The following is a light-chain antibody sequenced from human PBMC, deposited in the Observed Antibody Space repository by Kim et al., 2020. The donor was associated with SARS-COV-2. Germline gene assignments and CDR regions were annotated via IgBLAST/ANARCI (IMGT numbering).Light chain of an antibody. V-gene: IGKV3-20*01. Sequence: LSPGGRATLSCRARQSVSSSYLAWYQQKPGQAPRLRIYGASSRATGIPDRFSGSGSGTDFTLTISRLEPEDFAVYYCQQYGSSLYTFGQGTKLEI. CDR1: QSVSSSY. J-gene: IGKJ2*01. CDR3: QQYGSSLYT. CDR2: GAS.